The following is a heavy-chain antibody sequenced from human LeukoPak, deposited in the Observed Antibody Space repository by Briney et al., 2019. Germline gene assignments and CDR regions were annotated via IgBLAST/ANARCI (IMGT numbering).Heavy chain of an antibody. V-gene: IGHV4-4*09. CDR3: ASGIAAASLTFDY. Sequence: SETQSLTCTVSGGSISSSYWSWIRQPPGKGLEWIGYIYTSGSTNYNPSLKSRVTISVDTSKNQFSLKLSSVTAADTAVYYCASGIAAASLTFDYWGQGTLVTVSS. J-gene: IGHJ4*02. CDR1: GGSISSSY. D-gene: IGHD6-13*01. CDR2: IYTSGST.